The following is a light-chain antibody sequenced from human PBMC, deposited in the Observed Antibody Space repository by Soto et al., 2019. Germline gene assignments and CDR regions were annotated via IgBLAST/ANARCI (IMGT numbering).Light chain of an antibody. CDR3: CSYAGSSTFLFV. J-gene: IGLJ1*01. Sequence: QSVLTQPASVSGSLGQSITISCTGTSSDVGSYNLVSWYQQHPGKAPKPMIYEGSKRPSGVSNRFSGSKSGNTASLTISGLQAEDEADYYCCSYAGSSTFLFVFGTGTKVTVL. V-gene: IGLV2-23*03. CDR2: EGS. CDR1: SSDVGSYNL.